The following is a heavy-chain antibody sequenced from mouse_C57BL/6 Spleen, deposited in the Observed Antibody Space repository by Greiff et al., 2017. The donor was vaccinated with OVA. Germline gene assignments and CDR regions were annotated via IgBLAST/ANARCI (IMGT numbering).Heavy chain of an antibody. CDR2: IYPRDGST. CDR3: ARKGNHCYIDV. Sequence: QVQLQQSDAELVKPGASVKISCKVSGYTFTDYTMHWMKQRPEKGLEWIGDIYPRDGSTKYNEKFKGKATLTEDKTSSTTYMPLNSLTSKDPTVYFCARKGNHCYIDVWGPGTSVTVSS. V-gene: IGHV1-78*01. D-gene: IGHD2-1*01. J-gene: IGHJ1*01. CDR1: GYTFTDYT.